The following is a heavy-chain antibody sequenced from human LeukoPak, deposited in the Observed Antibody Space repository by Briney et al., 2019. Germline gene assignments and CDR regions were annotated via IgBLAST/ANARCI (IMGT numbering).Heavy chain of an antibody. CDR1: GFTFSSYA. CDR2: INTDGSTT. CDR3: ARVSTGKYYFDS. V-gene: IGHV3-74*01. J-gene: IGHJ4*02. D-gene: IGHD2-8*02. Sequence: GGSLRLSCAASGFTFSSYAMSWVRQAPGKGLVWVTRINTDGSTTSYADSVEGRFTISRDNAKNTLYLQMNSLRAEDTAVYYCARVSTGKYYFDSWGQGTLVTVSS.